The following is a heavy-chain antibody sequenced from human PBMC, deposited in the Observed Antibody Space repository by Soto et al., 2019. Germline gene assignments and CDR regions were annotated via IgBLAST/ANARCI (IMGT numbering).Heavy chain of an antibody. Sequence: PPETLYLTCTVSGGSISTHYWSWIRQPPGNRPQWIGYIYNRRSTDYNPSHKSRITISADTSKNQLSLMLSSVTAADTAMYYCARPHEAFPYAFDIWGQGTMVTVSS. CDR1: GGSISTHY. CDR2: IYNRRST. J-gene: IGHJ3*02. D-gene: IGHD3-3*02. CDR3: ARPHEAFPYAFDI. V-gene: IGHV4-4*09.